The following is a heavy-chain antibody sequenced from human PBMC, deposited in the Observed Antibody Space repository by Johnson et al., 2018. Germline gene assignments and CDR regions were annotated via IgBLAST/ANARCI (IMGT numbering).Heavy chain of an antibody. CDR2: IKQDGSEK. CDR3: ARPRRYGYPGGFDI. V-gene: IGHV3-7*01. CDR1: GFTFSGFW. J-gene: IGHJ3*02. D-gene: IGHD5-24*01. Sequence: VQLVESGGGLVQXGGSLRLXCAASGFTFSGFWMTWVRQPGKGLEWVANIKQDGSEKYYVDSVKGRFTISRDNVKNSLYLQMNSLRAEDTAVYYCARPRRYGYPGGFDIWGQGTMVTVSS.